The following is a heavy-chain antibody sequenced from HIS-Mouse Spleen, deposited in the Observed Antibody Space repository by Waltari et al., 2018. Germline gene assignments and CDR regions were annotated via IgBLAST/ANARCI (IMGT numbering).Heavy chain of an antibody. D-gene: IGHD3-10*01. CDR2: IKQDGSEK. CDR1: GFTFSIYW. Sequence: EVQLVESGGGLVQPGGSLRLSCAASGFTFSIYWMSWVRQAPGKGLEWVAKIKQDGSEKYYVDSVKGRFTISRDNAKNSLYLQMNSLRAEDTAVYYCARGVDGEMGYYFDYWGQGTLVTVSS. V-gene: IGHV3-7*01. CDR3: ARGVDGEMGYYFDY. J-gene: IGHJ4*02.